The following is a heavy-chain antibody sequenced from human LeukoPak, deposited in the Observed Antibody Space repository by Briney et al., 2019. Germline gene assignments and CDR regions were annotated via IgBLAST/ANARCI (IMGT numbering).Heavy chain of an antibody. Sequence: VESLEISFQGSGYRFTTYWINWVRPVPRKGLEWMGRIDSSDSYTDYSPSFQGHVTISVDKSSTTAYLQWSSLKTSDTAMYYCARSVAFGSGTYDFDYWGQGTLVTVSS. CDR2: IDSSDSYT. V-gene: IGHV5-10-1*01. CDR1: GYRFTTYW. CDR3: ARSVAFGSGTYDFDY. J-gene: IGHJ4*02. D-gene: IGHD3-10*01.